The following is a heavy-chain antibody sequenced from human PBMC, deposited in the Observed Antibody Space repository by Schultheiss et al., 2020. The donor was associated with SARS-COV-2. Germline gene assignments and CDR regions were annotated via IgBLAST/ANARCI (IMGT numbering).Heavy chain of an antibody. CDR1: GGSFSGYY. J-gene: IGHJ4*02. CDR3: ARVIVVVPAASEYYFDY. V-gene: IGHV4-59*01. CDR2: FYYSGST. D-gene: IGHD2-2*01. Sequence: SETLSLTCAVYGGSFSGYYWSWIRQPPGKGLEWIGYFYYSGSTNSNPSLKSRVTISVDTSKNQFSLKLSSVTAADTAVYYCARVIVVVPAASEYYFDYWGQGTLVTVSS.